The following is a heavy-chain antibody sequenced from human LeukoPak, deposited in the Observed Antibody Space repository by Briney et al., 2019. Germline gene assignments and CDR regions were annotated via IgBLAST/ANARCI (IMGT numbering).Heavy chain of an antibody. V-gene: IGHV3-11*01. Sequence: GGSLRLSCAASGFTFSDYYMSWIRQAPGKGLEWVSYISSSGSTIYYADSVKGRFTISRDNDKNSLYLQMNSLRAEDTAVYYCARDYSGSDYYYMDVWGKGTTVTISS. D-gene: IGHD1-26*01. CDR2: ISSSGSTI. CDR1: GFTFSDYY. CDR3: ARDYSGSDYYYMDV. J-gene: IGHJ6*03.